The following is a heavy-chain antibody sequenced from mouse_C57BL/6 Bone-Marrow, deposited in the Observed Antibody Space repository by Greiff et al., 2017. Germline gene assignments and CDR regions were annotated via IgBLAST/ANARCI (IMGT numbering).Heavy chain of an antibody. CDR3: TRDGLTNF. V-gene: IGHV1-72*01. J-gene: IGHJ2*03. Sequence: VQLQQSGAELVRPGASVKLSCKASGYTFTSYCMHWVKQRPGRGLEWIGRIDPESGDTKYNEKFKCKATLTVDKSSSTAYMQLSSLTSEDSAVYYCTRDGLTNFWGQGTSPTLSS. CDR1: GYTFTSYC. CDR2: IDPESGDT. D-gene: IGHD2-12*01.